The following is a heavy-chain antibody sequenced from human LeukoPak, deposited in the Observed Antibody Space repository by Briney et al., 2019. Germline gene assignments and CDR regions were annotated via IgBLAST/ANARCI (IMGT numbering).Heavy chain of an antibody. V-gene: IGHV1-18*01. CDR1: GYTFTSYG. CDR3: ARDTGGYSPMSFDY. D-gene: IGHD3-22*01. J-gene: IGHJ4*02. CDR2: ISAYNGNT. Sequence: ASVKVSCKASGYTFTSYGISWVRQAPGQGLEWMGWISAYNGNTNYAQKLQGRVTMTTDTSTSTAYMELRSLRSDDTAVYYCARDTGGYSPMSFDYWGQGTLVTVSS.